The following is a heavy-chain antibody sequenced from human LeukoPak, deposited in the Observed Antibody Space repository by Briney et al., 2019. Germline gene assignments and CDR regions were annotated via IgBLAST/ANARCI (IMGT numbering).Heavy chain of an antibody. CDR3: ARNELISSNYYCYGMDV. V-gene: IGHV4-31*03. CDR1: GGSISSGGNY. Sequence: SQTLSLTCTVSGGSISSGGNYWSWIRQNPGKGLEWIGYINYSGSTYYNPSLKSRVTISVDTSKNQFSLKLSSVTAADTAVYYCARNELISSNYYCYGMDVWGQGTTVTVSS. J-gene: IGHJ6*02. CDR2: INYSGST.